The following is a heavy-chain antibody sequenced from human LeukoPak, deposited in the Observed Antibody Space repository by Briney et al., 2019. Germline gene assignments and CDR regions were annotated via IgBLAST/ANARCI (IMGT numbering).Heavy chain of an antibody. V-gene: IGHV4-59*08. CDR1: GGSISSYY. D-gene: IGHD3-10*01. CDR2: IYYSGST. J-gene: IGHJ4*02. CDR3: ARQSSGRSYDSGSSPLYYFDY. Sequence: SETLSLTCTVSGGSISSYYWSWIRQPPGKGLEWIGHIYYSGSTNYNPSLKSRVTISVGTSKSQFSLKVSSVTAADTAVYSCARQSSGRSYDSGSSPLYYFDYWGQGILVTVSS.